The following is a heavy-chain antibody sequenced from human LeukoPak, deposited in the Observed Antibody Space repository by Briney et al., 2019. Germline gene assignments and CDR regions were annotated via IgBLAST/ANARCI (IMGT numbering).Heavy chain of an antibody. D-gene: IGHD7-27*01. J-gene: IGHJ3*02. CDR2: SNAGNDNT. CDR3: ARDLTGDLWTAFDI. CDR1: GYTFTSYA. V-gene: IGHV1-3*02. Sequence: GASVKVSCKASGYTFTSYAMHWVRQAPGQRLEWMGWSNAGNDNTKYSQEFQGRATITRDTSARIVYMELSSLRSEDMAVYYCARDLTGDLWTAFDIWGQGTMVTVSS.